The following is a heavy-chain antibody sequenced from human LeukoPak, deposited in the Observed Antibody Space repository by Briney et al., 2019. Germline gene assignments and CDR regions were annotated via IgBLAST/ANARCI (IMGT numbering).Heavy chain of an antibody. Sequence: SVKVSCKVSGYTLTELSMHWVRQAPGEGLEWMGGGGTLYAQKFEGRVTMTRDTSTSTVYMELSSLRSEDTAVYYCAKLAAAGTAHYYFDYWGQGTLVTVSS. CDR3: AKLAAAGTAHYYFDY. D-gene: IGHD6-13*01. V-gene: IGHV1-24*01. J-gene: IGHJ4*02. CDR2: GGT. CDR1: GYTLTELS.